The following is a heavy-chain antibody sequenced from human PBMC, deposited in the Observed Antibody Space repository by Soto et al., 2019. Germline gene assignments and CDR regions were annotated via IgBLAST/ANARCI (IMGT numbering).Heavy chain of an antibody. CDR3: ARGDTMIRWFDP. D-gene: IGHD3-22*01. Sequence: QVQLQESGPGLVKPSQTLSLTCTVSGGSISSGGYYWSWIRQHPGKGLEWIGYIYYSGSTYYNPSLNSRVTISVETSKNQYSLKLSSVTAADTAVYYWARGDTMIRWFDPWGQGTLVTVSS. V-gene: IGHV4-31*03. CDR2: IYYSGST. CDR1: GGSISSGGYY. J-gene: IGHJ5*02.